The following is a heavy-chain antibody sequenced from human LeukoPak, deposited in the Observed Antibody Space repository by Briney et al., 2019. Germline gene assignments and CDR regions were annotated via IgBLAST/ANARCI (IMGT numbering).Heavy chain of an antibody. V-gene: IGHV3-21*01. Sequence: GGSLRLSCAASGFTFSSYSMNWVRQAPGKGLEWVSSISRSSSYIYYADSVKGRFTISRDNAKNSLYLQMNSLRAEDTAVYYCAREGTVASFDYWGQGTLVTVSS. D-gene: IGHD6-19*01. CDR2: ISRSSSYI. CDR1: GFTFSSYS. J-gene: IGHJ4*02. CDR3: AREGTVASFDY.